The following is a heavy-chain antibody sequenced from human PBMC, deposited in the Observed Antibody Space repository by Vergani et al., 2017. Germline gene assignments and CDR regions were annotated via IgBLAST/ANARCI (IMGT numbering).Heavy chain of an antibody. CDR3: VHIVATPAPYDAFDI. Sequence: EVQLVESGGGLIQPGGSLRLSCAASGFTVSSNYMSWVRQAPGKGLEWVSVIYSGGSTYYADSVKGRFTISRDNSKNTLYLQMNSLRAEDTAVYYCVHIVATPAPYDAFDIWGQGTMVTVSS. V-gene: IGHV3-66*03. D-gene: IGHD5-12*01. J-gene: IGHJ3*02. CDR2: IYSGGST. CDR1: GFTVSSNY.